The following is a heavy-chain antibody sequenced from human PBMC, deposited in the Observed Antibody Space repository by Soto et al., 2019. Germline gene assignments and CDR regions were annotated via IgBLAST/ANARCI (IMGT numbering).Heavy chain of an antibody. J-gene: IGHJ5*02. Sequence: SETLSLTCAVYGGSFSGYYWSWIRQPPGKGLEWIGEINHSGSTNYNPSLKSRVTISVDTSKNQFSLKLSSVTAADTAVYYCARGSFTVGSGTKWFDPWGQGTLVTVSS. CDR3: ARGSFTVGSGTKWFDP. D-gene: IGHD3-10*01. CDR2: INHSGST. CDR1: GGSFSGYY. V-gene: IGHV4-34*01.